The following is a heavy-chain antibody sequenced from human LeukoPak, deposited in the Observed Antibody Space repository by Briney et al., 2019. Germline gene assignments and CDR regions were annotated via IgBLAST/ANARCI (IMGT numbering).Heavy chain of an antibody. CDR1: GGSFSGYY. CDR2: IYHSGST. V-gene: IGHV4-34*01. Sequence: SETLSLTCAVYGGSFSGYYWSWIRQPPGKGLEWIGSIYHSGSTYYNPSLKSRVTISVDTSKNQFSLKLSSVTAADTAVYYCARCTVTTGAFDYWGQGTLVTVSS. J-gene: IGHJ4*02. D-gene: IGHD4-11*01. CDR3: ARCTVTTGAFDY.